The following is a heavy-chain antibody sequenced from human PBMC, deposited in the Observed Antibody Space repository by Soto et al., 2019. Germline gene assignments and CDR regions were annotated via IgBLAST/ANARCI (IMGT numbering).Heavy chain of an antibody. D-gene: IGHD1-1*01. V-gene: IGHV4-59*08. CDR3: ARRYGGNLDY. Sequence: QVQLQESGPGLVKPSETLSLTCTVSGGSISSYYWSWIRQPPGKGLEWIGYIYYSGSTNYNPSLKSGVTISAETSKHQFTLKLSSATAADTAVYYCARRYGGNLDYWGQGTLVTVS. J-gene: IGHJ4*02. CDR1: GGSISSYY. CDR2: IYYSGST.